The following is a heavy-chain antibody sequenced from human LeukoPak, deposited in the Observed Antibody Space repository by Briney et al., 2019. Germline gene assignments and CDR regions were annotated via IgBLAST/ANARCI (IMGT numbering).Heavy chain of an antibody. CDR1: GFTVSSNY. Sequence: GGSLRLSCAASGFTVSSNYMSWVRQAPGKGLEWVSVIYSGGSSYYADSVKGRFTISRDNSKNTLYLQMNSLRAEDTAVYYCARDLEGWFDPWGQGTLVTVSS. CDR2: IYSGGSS. J-gene: IGHJ5*02. V-gene: IGHV3-53*01. CDR3: ARDLEGWFDP. D-gene: IGHD3-3*01.